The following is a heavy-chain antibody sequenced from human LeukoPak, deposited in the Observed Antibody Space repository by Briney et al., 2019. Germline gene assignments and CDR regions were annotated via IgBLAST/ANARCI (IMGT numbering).Heavy chain of an antibody. Sequence: GAPVKVSCKASGGTFSSYAISWVRQAPGQGLEWMGRIIPILGIANYAQKFQGRVTITADKSTSTAYMELSSLRSEDTAVYYCARRRIAAAGNDAFDIWGQGTMVTVSS. V-gene: IGHV1-69*04. D-gene: IGHD6-13*01. CDR1: GGTFSSYA. J-gene: IGHJ3*02. CDR2: IIPILGIA. CDR3: ARRRIAAAGNDAFDI.